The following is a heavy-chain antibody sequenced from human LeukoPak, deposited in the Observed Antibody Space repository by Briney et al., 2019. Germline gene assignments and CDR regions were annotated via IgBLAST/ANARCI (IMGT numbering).Heavy chain of an antibody. CDR2: IYTSGST. V-gene: IGHV4-61*02. Sequence: SETLSLTCTVSGNSISSGDYYWSWIRQPAGKGLEWIGRIYTSGSTYYNPSLKSRVTISVDTSKNQFSLKLSSVTAADTAVYYCARTRLVQDYYYYYMDVWGKGTTVTVSS. CDR3: ARTRLVQDYYYYYMDV. D-gene: IGHD6-19*01. J-gene: IGHJ6*03. CDR1: GNSISSGDYY.